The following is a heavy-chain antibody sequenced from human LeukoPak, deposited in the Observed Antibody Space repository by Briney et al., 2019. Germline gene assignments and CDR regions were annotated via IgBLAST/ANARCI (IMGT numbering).Heavy chain of an antibody. J-gene: IGHJ4*02. V-gene: IGHV4-30-4*01. CDR1: GGSISSGDYY. CDR2: IYYSGST. CDR3: ASLGAYDSSGYIL. D-gene: IGHD3-22*01. Sequence: SETLPLTCTVSGGSISSGDYYWSWIRQPPGKGLEWIGYIYYSGSTYYNPSLKSRVTISVDTSKNQFSLKLSSVTAADTAVYYCASLGAYDSSGYILWGQGTLVTVSS.